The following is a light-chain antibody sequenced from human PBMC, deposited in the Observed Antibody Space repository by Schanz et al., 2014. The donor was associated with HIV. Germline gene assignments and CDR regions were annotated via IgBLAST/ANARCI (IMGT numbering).Light chain of an antibody. CDR3: CSYAGTTTFVV. Sequence: QSALTQPASVSGSPGQSITISCTGTSSDIGAYNYVSWYQQYPGKAPKLMIYDVNNRPSGVSNRFSGSKSGNTASLTISGLQAEDEADYYCCSYAGTTTFVVFGGGTKLTVL. J-gene: IGLJ2*01. V-gene: IGLV2-23*02. CDR1: SSDIGAYNY. CDR2: DVN.